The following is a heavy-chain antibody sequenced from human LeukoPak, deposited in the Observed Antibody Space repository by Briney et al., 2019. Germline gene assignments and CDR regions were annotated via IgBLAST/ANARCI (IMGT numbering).Heavy chain of an antibody. D-gene: IGHD3-10*01. Sequence: PGGSLRLSCAASGFTVSSNYMSWVRQAPGKGLEWVSVIYSGGSTYYADSVKGRFSFSRDNSKITLYLQMNSLRAEDTAVYYCASILRSSSGYYFDYWGQGTLVTVSS. CDR2: IYSGGST. CDR3: ASILRSSSGYYFDY. J-gene: IGHJ4*02. V-gene: IGHV3-53*01. CDR1: GFTVSSNY.